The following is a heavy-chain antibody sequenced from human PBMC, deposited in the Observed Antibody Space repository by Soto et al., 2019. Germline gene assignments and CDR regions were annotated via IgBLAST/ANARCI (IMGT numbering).Heavy chain of an antibody. CDR1: GYTLTELS. CDR3: ATGVDAGGYLDFDY. Sequence: ASVKVSCKVSGYTLTELSMHWVRQAPGKGLEWMGGFDPEDGETIYAQKFQGRVTMTEDTSTDTAYMELSSLRSEDTAVYYCATGVDAGGYLDFDYWGQGTLVTVSS. V-gene: IGHV1-24*01. D-gene: IGHD2-8*02. CDR2: FDPEDGET. J-gene: IGHJ4*02.